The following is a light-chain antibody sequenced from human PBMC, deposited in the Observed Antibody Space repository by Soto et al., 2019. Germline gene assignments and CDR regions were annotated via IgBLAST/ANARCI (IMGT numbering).Light chain of an antibody. CDR3: QQYDNWPYT. CDR1: QSVSSN. J-gene: IGKJ2*01. CDR2: GAS. V-gene: IGKV3-15*01. Sequence: EIVMTQSPATLSVSPGESATLACRASQSVSSNLAWYQQKPGQAPRLLIYGASTRATGIPARFSGSGSGTEFTLTISSLQSEDFAVYYCQQYDNWPYTVGQGTKLELK.